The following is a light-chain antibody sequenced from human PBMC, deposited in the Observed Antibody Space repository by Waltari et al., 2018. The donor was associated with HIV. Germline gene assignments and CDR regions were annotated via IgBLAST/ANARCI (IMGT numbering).Light chain of an antibody. CDR1: QAVDGY. CDR3: QQLNSYPVT. Sequence: DIQLTQSPSFLSASVGDRATVPCRASQAVDGYLAWYQQKPGKAPRLLIYAASTLQSGVPSRFSGSGSVTEFSLTISSLQPEDFATYYCQQLNSYPVTFGPGTKVDIK. V-gene: IGKV1-9*01. CDR2: AAS. J-gene: IGKJ3*01.